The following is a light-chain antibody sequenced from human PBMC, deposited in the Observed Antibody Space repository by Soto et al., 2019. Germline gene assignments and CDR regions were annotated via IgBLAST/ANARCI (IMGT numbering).Light chain of an antibody. Sequence: QSVLTRPPSASGTPGQRVTISCSGSSSNIGSNHVYWYQQFPGMAPKLLMYRSDQRPTGVSDRFSGSKSGTSASLAISGLRSDDEADYYCSARDDILSGVVFGGGTKLTVL. CDR1: SSNIGSNH. J-gene: IGLJ2*01. CDR2: RSD. V-gene: IGLV1-47*01. CDR3: SARDDILSGVV.